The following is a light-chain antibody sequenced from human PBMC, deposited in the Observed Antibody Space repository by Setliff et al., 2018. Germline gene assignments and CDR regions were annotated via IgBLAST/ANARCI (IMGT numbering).Light chain of an antibody. CDR3: NSYTRSDTFV. V-gene: IGLV2-14*03. CDR1: SSDVGGYNY. J-gene: IGLJ1*01. CDR2: DVN. Sequence: QSALTQPAAVSGSPGQSIAISCAGTSSDVGGYNYVSWYQHHPGKAPKVVIYDVNQRPSGVSNRFSGSKSGNTASLSISGLQAEDEADYYCNSYTRSDTFVFGTGTKVTVL.